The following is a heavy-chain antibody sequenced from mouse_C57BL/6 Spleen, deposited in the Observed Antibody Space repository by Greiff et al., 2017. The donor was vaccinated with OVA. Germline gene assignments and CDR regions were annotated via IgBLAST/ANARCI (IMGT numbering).Heavy chain of an antibody. D-gene: IGHD2-4*01. CDR3: ARGGYEYDFDY. V-gene: IGHV5-6*01. J-gene: IGHJ2*01. Sequence: EVHLVESGGDLVKPGGSLKLSCAASGFTFSSYGMSWVRQTPDKRLEWVATISSGGSYTYYPDSVKGRFTISRDNAKNTLYLQMSSLKSEDTAMYYCARGGYEYDFDYWGQGTTLTVSS. CDR1: GFTFSSYG. CDR2: ISSGGSYT.